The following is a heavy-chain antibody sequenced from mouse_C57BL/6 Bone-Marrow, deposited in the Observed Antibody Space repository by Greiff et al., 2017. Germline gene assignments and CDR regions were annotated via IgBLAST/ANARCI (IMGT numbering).Heavy chain of an antibody. Sequence: VQLQQSGPGLVKPSQSLSLTCSVTGYSITSGYYWNWIRQFPGNKLEWMGYISYDGSNNYNPSLKNRISITRDTSKNQFFLKLNSVTTEDTATYYCARDGIYYDYERGLAYWGQGTLVTVSA. CDR1: GYSITSGYY. CDR3: ARDGIYYDYERGLAY. CDR2: ISYDGSN. D-gene: IGHD2-4*01. V-gene: IGHV3-6*01. J-gene: IGHJ3*01.